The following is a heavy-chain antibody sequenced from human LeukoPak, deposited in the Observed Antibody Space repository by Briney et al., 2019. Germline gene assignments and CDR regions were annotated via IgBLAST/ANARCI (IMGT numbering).Heavy chain of an antibody. CDR1: GGSISSGGPY. CDR3: ARGVKYQLPIEY. Sequence: SETLSLTCTVSGGSISSGGPYWSWIRQHPGKGLEWIGYIYYSGSTYYNPSLKSRVTISVDTSKNQFSLKLSSVTAADTAVYYCARGVKYQLPIEYWGQGTLVTVSS. D-gene: IGHD2-2*01. CDR2: IYYSGST. J-gene: IGHJ4*02. V-gene: IGHV4-31*03.